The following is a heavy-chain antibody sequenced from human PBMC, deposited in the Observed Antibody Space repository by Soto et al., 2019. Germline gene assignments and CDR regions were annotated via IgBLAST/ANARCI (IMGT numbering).Heavy chain of an antibody. J-gene: IGHJ4*02. CDR1: GYSFGNYW. D-gene: IGHD3-22*01. CDR3: ARSSETGGYSDYFNF. Sequence: GESLKISCKASGYSFGNYWVAWVRQMPGKGLEWMGIIYPGDSDTRYSPSFQGQVTFSADKSILTAYLQWSSLKAADTAVYYCARSSETGGYSDYFNFWGQGTLVTVSS. CDR2: IYPGDSDT. V-gene: IGHV5-51*01.